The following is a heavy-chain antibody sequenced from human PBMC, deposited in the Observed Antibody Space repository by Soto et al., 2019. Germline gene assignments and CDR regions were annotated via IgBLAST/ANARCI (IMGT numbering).Heavy chain of an antibody. CDR3: ARRYYNSSGYFDY. J-gene: IGHJ4*02. V-gene: IGHV1-69*01. D-gene: IGHD3-22*01. Sequence: QVQLVQSGAEVKKPGSSVKVACKASGGIFSNYVLNWVRQAPGQGLEWMGGSIPIFGTGNYAQKFQGRVTITADESTTTASMELRGLRSEDTAVYYCARRYYNSSGYFDYWGQGTLVTVSS. CDR2: SIPIFGTG. CDR1: GGIFSNYV.